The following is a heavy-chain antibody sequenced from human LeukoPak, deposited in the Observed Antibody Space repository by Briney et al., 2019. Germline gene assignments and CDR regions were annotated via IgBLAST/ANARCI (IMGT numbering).Heavy chain of an antibody. CDR2: ISGSGGST. CDR1: GFTFSSYA. J-gene: IGHJ5*02. V-gene: IGHV3-23*01. Sequence: GGSLRLSCAASGFTFSSYAMSWVRQAPGKGLEWVSAISGSGGSTYYADSVKGRFTISRDNSKNTLYLQMNSLRAEDTAVYYCXXXXXXXXXXVANPWFDPWGQGTLVTVSS. CDR3: XXXXXXXXXXVANPWFDP.